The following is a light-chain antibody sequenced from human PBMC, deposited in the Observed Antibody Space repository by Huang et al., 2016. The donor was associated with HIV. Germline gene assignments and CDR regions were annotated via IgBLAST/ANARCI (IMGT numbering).Light chain of an antibody. Sequence: AIRMTQSPSSLSASTGDRVTITCRASQGISSYLAWYQLKPGKAPKLLIYAASTLQSGVPSRFSGGVSGTDFTLTISCLQSEDFATYYCQQYYNYPLTFGPGTKVDIK. CDR1: QGISSY. CDR3: QQYYNYPLT. J-gene: IGKJ3*01. CDR2: AAS. V-gene: IGKV1-8*01.